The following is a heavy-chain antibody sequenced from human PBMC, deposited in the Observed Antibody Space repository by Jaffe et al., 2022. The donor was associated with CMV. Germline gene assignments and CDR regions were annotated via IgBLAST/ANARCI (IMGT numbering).Heavy chain of an antibody. CDR1: GYSFSSYW. J-gene: IGHJ3*02. CDR3: ARQDCGGDCYSRAFDI. V-gene: IGHV5-51*01. CDR2: IYPGDSDT. D-gene: IGHD2-21*02. Sequence: EVQLVQSGVEVKKPGESLKISCKGSGYSFSSYWIAWVRQMPGKGLEWMGIIYPGDSDTRYSPSIEGQVTISADRSTRTTYLQWSSLKASDTAMYYCARQDCGGDCYSRAFDIWGLGTMVTVSS.